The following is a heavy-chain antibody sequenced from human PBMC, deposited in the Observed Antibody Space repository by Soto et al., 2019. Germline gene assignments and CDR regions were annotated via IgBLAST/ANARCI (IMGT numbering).Heavy chain of an antibody. CDR3: AHVYGGYDNFDY. D-gene: IGHD5-12*01. CDR1: GFSLSTSGVG. J-gene: IGHJ4*02. CDR2: IYWDDDK. V-gene: IGHV2-5*02. Sequence: QITLKESGPPLVKPTQTLTLTCTFSGFSLSTSGVGVGWIRQPPGKALEWLALIYWDDDKRYSPSLKSRLTINKDTSKNQLVLTMTNMDPVDTATYYCAHVYGGYDNFDYWGQGTLVTVSS.